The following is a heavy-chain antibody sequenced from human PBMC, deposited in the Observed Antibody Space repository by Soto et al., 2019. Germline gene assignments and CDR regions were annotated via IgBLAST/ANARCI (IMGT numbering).Heavy chain of an antibody. V-gene: IGHV6-1*01. CDR3: ARDPEPYSLYSSGSRGAFDI. Sequence: PSQTLSLTCAISGDSVSSNSAAWNWIRQSPSRGLEWLGRTYYRSKWYNDYAVSVKSRITINPDTSKNQFSLQLNSVTPEDTAVYYCARDPEPYSLYSSGSRGAFDIWGQWTMVTVSS. CDR2: TYYRSKWYN. CDR1: GDSVSSNSAA. J-gene: IGHJ3*02. D-gene: IGHD6-19*01.